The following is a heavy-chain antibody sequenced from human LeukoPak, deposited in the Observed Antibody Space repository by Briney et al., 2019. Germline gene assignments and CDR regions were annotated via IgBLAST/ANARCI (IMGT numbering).Heavy chain of an antibody. V-gene: IGHV3-53*04. Sequence: SGGSLRLSCAASGFTVSSNYMSWVRQAPGKGLEWVSVIYSGGSTYYADSVKGRFTISRHNSKNTLYLQMNSLRAEDTAVYYCAREKVRGVIARSRWYFDLWGRGTLVTVSS. CDR3: AREKVRGVIARSRWYFDL. J-gene: IGHJ2*01. D-gene: IGHD3-10*01. CDR1: GFTVSSNY. CDR2: IYSGGST.